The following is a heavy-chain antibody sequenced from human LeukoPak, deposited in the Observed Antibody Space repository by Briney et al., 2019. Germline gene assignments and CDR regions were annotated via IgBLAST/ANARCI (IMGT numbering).Heavy chain of an antibody. CDR2: ISSSGSTI. CDR1: GFTFSSYD. D-gene: IGHD1-26*01. V-gene: IGHV3-48*03. Sequence: GGSLRLSCAASGFTFSSYDMNWVRQAPGKWLEWASYISSSGSTIYYADSVKGRPTISRDNAKNSLYLQMSSLRAEDTAVYYCARVSSGSYYILDYWGQGTLVTVSS. J-gene: IGHJ4*02. CDR3: ARVSSGSYYILDY.